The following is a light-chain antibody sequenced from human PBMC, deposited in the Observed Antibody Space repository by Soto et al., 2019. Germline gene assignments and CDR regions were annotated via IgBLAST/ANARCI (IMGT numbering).Light chain of an antibody. CDR1: SSNIEKNY. CDR3: AAWDDSLSVL. Sequence: QSVLTLPPSASGTPGQRVTISCSGSSSNIEKNYVYWYQQLPGTAPKLLIYRNNQRPSGVPDRFSGSKSGTSASLAISGLRSEDEADYYCAAWDDSLSVLFGGGTKLTVL. V-gene: IGLV1-47*01. J-gene: IGLJ3*02. CDR2: RNN.